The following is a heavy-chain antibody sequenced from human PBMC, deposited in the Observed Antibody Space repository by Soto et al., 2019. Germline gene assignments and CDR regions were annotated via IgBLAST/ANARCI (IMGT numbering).Heavy chain of an antibody. CDR1: GFTFSSYA. V-gene: IGHV3-30-3*01. J-gene: IGHJ6*02. CDR2: TSYDGSNK. D-gene: IGHD2-2*02. CDR3: ARDAHCSSTSCYRSYYYCGMDV. Sequence: GGSLRLSCAASGFTFSSYAMHWVRQAPGKGLEWVAVTSYDGSNKYYADSVKGRFTISRDNSKNTLYLQMNSLRAEDTAVYYCARDAHCSSTSCYRSYYYCGMDVWGQGTTVTVSS.